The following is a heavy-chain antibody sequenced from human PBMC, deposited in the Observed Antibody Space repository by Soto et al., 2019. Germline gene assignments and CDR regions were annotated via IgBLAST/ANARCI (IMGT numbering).Heavy chain of an antibody. V-gene: IGHV1-69*13. Sequence: SVKVSCKASGGTFSSYAISWVRQAPGQGLEWMGGIIPIFGTANYAQKFQGRVTITADESTSTAYMELSSLRSEDTAVYYCARGVDYYGSGKQAFDIWCQGTMVTVSS. CDR2: IIPIFGTA. CDR3: ARGVDYYGSGKQAFDI. CDR1: GGTFSSYA. J-gene: IGHJ3*02. D-gene: IGHD3-10*01.